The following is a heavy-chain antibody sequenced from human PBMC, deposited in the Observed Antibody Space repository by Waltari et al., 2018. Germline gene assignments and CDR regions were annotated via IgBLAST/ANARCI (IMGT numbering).Heavy chain of an antibody. CDR3: ARLERRTSGYYYMDV. J-gene: IGHJ6*03. CDR1: GGTFSSYA. Sequence: QVQLVQSGAEVKKPGSSVKVSCKASGGTFSSYAISWVRQTPGQGLEWMGGIIPILGIANYAQKFQGRVTITADESTSTAYMELSSLRSEDTAVYYCARLERRTSGYYYMDVWGKGTTVTVSS. D-gene: IGHD1-1*01. V-gene: IGHV1-69*04. CDR2: IIPILGIA.